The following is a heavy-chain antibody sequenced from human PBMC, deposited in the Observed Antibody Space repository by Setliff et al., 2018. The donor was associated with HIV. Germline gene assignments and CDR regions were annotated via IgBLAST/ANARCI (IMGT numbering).Heavy chain of an antibody. CDR3: ARHGAFYYYYYMDV. Sequence: SETLSLTCTVSAGSIRSSTYYWAWIRQPPGKGLEWIGTIYYSGSTYYNPSLKSRVTISVDTSKNQFSLNLSSVTAADTAVYYCARHGAFYYYYYMDVWGKGTTVTVSS. CDR1: AGSIRSSTYY. J-gene: IGHJ6*03. CDR2: IYYSGST. V-gene: IGHV4-39*01.